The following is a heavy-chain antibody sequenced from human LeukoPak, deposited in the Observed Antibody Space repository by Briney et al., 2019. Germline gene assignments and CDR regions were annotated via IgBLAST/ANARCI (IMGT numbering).Heavy chain of an antibody. Sequence: GGSLRLSCAASGFTFSDYYMAWIRQAPGKGLNWVSYISGSGTITYYADSLRGRFTISRDNAKNLLFLQMDSLRAEDTAVYYCVRILEGYSYYMDAWGKGTTVIVSS. J-gene: IGHJ6*03. CDR2: ISGSGTIT. CDR1: GFTFSDYY. CDR3: VRILEGYSYYMDA. V-gene: IGHV3-11*04.